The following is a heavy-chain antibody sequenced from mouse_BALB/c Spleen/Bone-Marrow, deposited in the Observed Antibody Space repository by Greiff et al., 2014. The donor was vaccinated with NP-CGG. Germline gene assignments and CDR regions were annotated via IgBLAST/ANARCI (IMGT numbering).Heavy chain of an antibody. V-gene: IGHV1S135*01. D-gene: IGHD2-4*01. CDR2: IDPFNGGT. Sequence: LQESGPELMKPGASVKISCKASGYSFTSYYMHWVKQSHGKSLEWIGYIDPFNGGTXXNQXFKGKATRTGDKSSNTAYMHLSSLTSEDSAVYYCARAYDFLDYWGQGSTLTVSS. J-gene: IGHJ2*01. CDR3: ARAYDFLDY. CDR1: GYSFTSYY.